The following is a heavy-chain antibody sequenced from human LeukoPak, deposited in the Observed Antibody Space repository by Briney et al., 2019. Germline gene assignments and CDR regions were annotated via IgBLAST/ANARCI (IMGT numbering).Heavy chain of an antibody. J-gene: IGHJ4*02. D-gene: IGHD3-22*01. V-gene: IGHV1-18*01. CDR2: ISAYDGNT. CDR1: GYTFTSYG. CDR3: ARAVDSSAAHPAELFDY. Sequence: ASVKVSCKASGYTFTSYGISWVRQAPGQGLEWMGWISAYDGNTNYAQKLQGRVTMTTDTSTSTAYMELRSLRSDDTAVYYCARAVDSSAAHPAELFDYWGQGTLVTVSS.